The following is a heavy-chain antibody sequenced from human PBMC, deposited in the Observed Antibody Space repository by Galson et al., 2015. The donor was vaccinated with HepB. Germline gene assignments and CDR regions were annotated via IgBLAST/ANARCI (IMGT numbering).Heavy chain of an antibody. CDR1: GDSVSSNSAA. J-gene: IGHJ5*02. V-gene: IGHV6-1*01. CDR2: TYYRSKWYN. D-gene: IGHD2-15*01. CDR3: ARDRRGYCSGGSCPEGNWFDP. Sequence: CAISGDSVSSNSAAWNWIRQSPSRGLEWLGRTYYRSKWYNDYAVSVKSRITINPDTSKNQFSLQLNSVTPEDTAVYYCARDRRGYCSGGSCPEGNWFDPWGQGTLVTVSS.